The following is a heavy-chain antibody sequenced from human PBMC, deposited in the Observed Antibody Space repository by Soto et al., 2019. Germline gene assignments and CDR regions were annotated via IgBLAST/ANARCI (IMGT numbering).Heavy chain of an antibody. D-gene: IGHD5-12*01. V-gene: IGHV4-39*01. CDR1: GGSISSSSYY. Sequence: PSETLSLTCTVSGGSISSSSYYWGWIRQPPGKGLEWIGSIYYSGSTYYNPSLKSRVTISVDTSKNQFSLKLSSVTAADTAVYYCSKGGNSGYDSDYWGQGTLVTVSS. CDR3: SKGGNSGYDSDY. CDR2: IYYSGST. J-gene: IGHJ4*02.